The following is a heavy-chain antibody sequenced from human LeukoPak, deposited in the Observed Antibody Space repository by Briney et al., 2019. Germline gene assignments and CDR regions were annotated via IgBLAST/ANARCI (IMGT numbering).Heavy chain of an antibody. CDR2: MSSGGDTI. Sequence: TGGPLRLSCAGSGFTFSDYYMSWFRQAPGKGLECVSYMSSGGDTIYYADSVKGRFTISRDNAKNSLYLQMNSLRADDTAVFYCASGWWDLLLGFDYCGQGTLVTVSS. CDR3: ASGWWDLLLGFDY. CDR1: GFTFSDYY. J-gene: IGHJ4*02. D-gene: IGHD1-26*01. V-gene: IGHV3-11*01.